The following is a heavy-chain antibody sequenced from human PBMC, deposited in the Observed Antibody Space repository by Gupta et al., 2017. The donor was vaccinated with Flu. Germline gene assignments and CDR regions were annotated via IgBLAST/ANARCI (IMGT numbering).Heavy chain of an antibody. D-gene: IGHD5-12*01. Sequence: VQLLESGGGLVQPGGSLRLSCSASGFSFSSYAMSWVRQAPGKGLEWVSSISSTGGTTYYADSVKGRFTISRDNSRNTLFLQMNSLRVEDAAVYYCAKPVIVATARHVFDIWGQGTMVTVSS. CDR1: GFSFSSYA. CDR2: ISSTGGTT. V-gene: IGHV3-23*01. CDR3: AKPVIVATARHVFDI. J-gene: IGHJ3*02.